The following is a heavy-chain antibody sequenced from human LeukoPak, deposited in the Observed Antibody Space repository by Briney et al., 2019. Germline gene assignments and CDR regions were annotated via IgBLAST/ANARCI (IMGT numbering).Heavy chain of an antibody. CDR3: ARGGYCSGGSCYGTSYDWFDP. D-gene: IGHD2-15*01. V-gene: IGHV1-46*01. J-gene: IGHJ5*02. Sequence: GASVKVSCKASGGTFSSYAISWVRQAPGQGLEWMGIINPSGGSTSYAQKFQGRVTMTRDTSTSTVYMELSSLRSEDTAVYYCARGGYCSGGSCYGTSYDWFDPWGQGTLVTVSS. CDR1: GGTFSSYA. CDR2: INPSGGST.